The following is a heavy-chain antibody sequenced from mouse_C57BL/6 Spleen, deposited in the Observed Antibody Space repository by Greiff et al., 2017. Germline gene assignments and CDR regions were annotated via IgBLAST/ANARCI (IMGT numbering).Heavy chain of an antibody. Sequence: VQLQQSGAELARPGASVKLSCKASGYTFTSYGISWVKQRTGQGLEWIGELYPRSGNTYYNEKFKGKATLTADKSASTAYMELRSLTSEDSAVYFCARADIRDYYGSSYFDYWGQGTTLTVSS. J-gene: IGHJ2*01. CDR1: GYTFTSYG. CDR3: ARADIRDYYGSSYFDY. V-gene: IGHV1-81*01. CDR2: LYPRSGNT. D-gene: IGHD1-1*01.